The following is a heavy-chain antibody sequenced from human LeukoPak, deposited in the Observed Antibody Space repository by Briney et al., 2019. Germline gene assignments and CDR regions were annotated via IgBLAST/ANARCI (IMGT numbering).Heavy chain of an antibody. CDR3: ARVYTWFDP. J-gene: IGHJ5*02. Sequence: PSETLSLTCTVSGGSISSSRYYWGWIRQPPGKGLEWIGSIYYSGNTYYNPSLKSRVTISVDTSKSQFSLKMSSVTAADTAVYYCARVYTWFDPWGRGTLVTVSS. V-gene: IGHV4-39*07. CDR1: GGSISSSRYY. CDR2: IYYSGNT.